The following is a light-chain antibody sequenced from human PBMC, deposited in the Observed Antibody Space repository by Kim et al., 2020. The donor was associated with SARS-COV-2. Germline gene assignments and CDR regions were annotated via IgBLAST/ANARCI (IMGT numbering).Light chain of an antibody. V-gene: IGLV3-9*01. CDR3: QLWDSSADVV. CDR1: NIGSKH. Sequence: VALGQTARITCGGDNIGSKHVHWYQQKPGQAPVLVIYRDSNRPSGIPDRFSGSNSGTTATLTISRAQAGDETNYYCQLWDSSADVVFGGGTQLTVL. J-gene: IGLJ2*01. CDR2: RDS.